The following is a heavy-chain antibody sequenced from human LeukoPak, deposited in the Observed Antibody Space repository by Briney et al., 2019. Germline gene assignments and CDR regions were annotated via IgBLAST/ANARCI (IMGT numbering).Heavy chain of an antibody. CDR3: ARDKWSGGGLAQFDP. D-gene: IGHD2-15*01. CDR2: IHHSGST. Sequence: PSETLSLTCAVYGGSFSGYYWSWIRQPPGKGLEWIGEIHHSGSTNYNPSLKSRVTVSVDTSKNQFSLKLTSVTAADTAVYYCARDKWSGGGLAQFDPWGQGTLVTVSS. V-gene: IGHV4-34*01. J-gene: IGHJ5*02. CDR1: GGSFSGYY.